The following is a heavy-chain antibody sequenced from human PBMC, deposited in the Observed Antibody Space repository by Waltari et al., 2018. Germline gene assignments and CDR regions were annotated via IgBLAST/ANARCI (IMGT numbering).Heavy chain of an antibody. D-gene: IGHD2-8*01. CDR1: GYTFTSYD. Sequence: QVQLVQSGAEVKKPGASVKVSCKASGYTFTSYDINWVRQATGQGLEWMGWMNPNSGNTGYAQKFQGRVTMTRNTSISTAYMELSSLRSEDTAVYYCARGGDCTNGVCYDDYFDYWGQGTLVTVSS. CDR3: ARGGDCTNGVCYDDYFDY. J-gene: IGHJ4*02. CDR2: MNPNSGNT. V-gene: IGHV1-8*01.